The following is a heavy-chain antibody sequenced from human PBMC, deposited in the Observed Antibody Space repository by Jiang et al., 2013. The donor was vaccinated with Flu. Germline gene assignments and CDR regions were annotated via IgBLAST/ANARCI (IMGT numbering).Heavy chain of an antibody. CDR3: ARTVDTAMANWFDP. J-gene: IGHJ5*02. D-gene: IGHD5-18*01. CDR2: IYYSGST. CDR1: GGSISSGGYY. Sequence: GSGLVKPSQTLSLTCTVSGGSISSGGYYWSWIRQHPGKGLEWIGYIYYSGSTYYNPSLKSRVTISVDTSKNQFSLKLSSVTAADTAVYYCARTVDTAMANWFDPWGRGTLVTVSS. V-gene: IGHV4-31*03.